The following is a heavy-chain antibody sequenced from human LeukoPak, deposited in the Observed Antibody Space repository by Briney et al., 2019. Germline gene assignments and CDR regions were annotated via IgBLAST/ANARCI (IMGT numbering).Heavy chain of an antibody. CDR1: GGSISSGGYY. V-gene: IGHV4-30-2*01. D-gene: IGHD3-3*01. CDR2: IYHSGST. J-gene: IGHJ4*02. Sequence: SETLSLTCTVSGGSISSGGYYWSWIRQPPGKGLEWIGYIYHSGSTYYNPSLKSRVTISVDRSKNQFSLKLSSVTAADTAVYYCARACFGVVTWRYFDYWGQGTLVTVSS. CDR3: ARACFGVVTWRYFDY.